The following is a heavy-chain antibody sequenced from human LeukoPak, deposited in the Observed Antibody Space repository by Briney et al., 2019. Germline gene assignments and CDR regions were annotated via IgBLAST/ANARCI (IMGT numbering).Heavy chain of an antibody. CDR2: INHSGST. V-gene: IGHV4-34*01. J-gene: IGHJ4*02. CDR3: ARSLWSGYGYARQDVYFDY. CDR1: GGSFSGYY. D-gene: IGHD5-18*01. Sequence: SETLSLTCAVYGGSFSGYYWSWIRQPPGKGLEWIGEINHSGSTSYNPSLKSRVTISVDTSKNQFSLKLSSVTAADTAVYYCARSLWSGYGYARQDVYFDYWGQGTLVTVSS.